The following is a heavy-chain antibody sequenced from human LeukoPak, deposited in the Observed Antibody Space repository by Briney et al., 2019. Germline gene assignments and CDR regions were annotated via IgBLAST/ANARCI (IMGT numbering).Heavy chain of an antibody. CDR2: IYYSGST. D-gene: IGHD3-22*01. Sequence: PSETLSLTCTVSGGSISSYYWSWIRQPPGKGLEWIGYIYYSGSTNYNPSLKSRVTISVDTSKNQFSLKLSSVTAADTAVYYCARSPDSSGYYYGAFDIWGQGTMVTVSS. V-gene: IGHV4-59*01. CDR1: GGSISSYY. J-gene: IGHJ3*02. CDR3: ARSPDSSGYYYGAFDI.